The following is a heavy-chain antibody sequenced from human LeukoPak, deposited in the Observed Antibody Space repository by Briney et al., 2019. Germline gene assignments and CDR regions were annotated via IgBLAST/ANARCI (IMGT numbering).Heavy chain of an antibody. J-gene: IGHJ5*01. Sequence: GGSLRLSCTTSGFIFSSSTMNWVRQAPGKGLEWISTISTSSSYIYYADSVRGRFTISRGNAKSSFYLQMNSLRAEDTAVYYCTRGYWFDSWGQGILVTVSS. CDR1: GFIFSSST. CDR2: ISTSSSYI. V-gene: IGHV3-21*01. CDR3: TRGYWFDS.